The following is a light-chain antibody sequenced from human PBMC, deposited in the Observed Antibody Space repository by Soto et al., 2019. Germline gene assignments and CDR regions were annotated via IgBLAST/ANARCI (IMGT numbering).Light chain of an antibody. J-gene: IGLJ1*01. CDR3: SSYTSSSTYV. V-gene: IGLV2-14*03. CDR1: STDIGRYNY. CDR2: DVS. Sequence: QSALTQPASVSGSPGQSITTSCTGTSTDIGRYNYVSWYQQHPGKAPKLMIYDVSNRPSGVSNRFSGSKSGNTASLTISGLQAEDEADYYCSSYTSSSTYVFGTGTKLTVL.